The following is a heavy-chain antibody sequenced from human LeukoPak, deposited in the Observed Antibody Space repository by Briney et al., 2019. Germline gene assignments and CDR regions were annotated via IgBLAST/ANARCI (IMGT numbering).Heavy chain of an antibody. D-gene: IGHD3-10*02. V-gene: IGHV3-15*01. CDR2: IRRNSDGGTT. CDR1: GFAFSKVW. CDR3: AELGITMIGGV. Sequence: PGGSLRLSCVGSGFAFSKVWMSWVRQAPGKGLEWVGRIRRNSDGGTTDYAAPVRGRFTISRDNAKNSLYLQMNSLRAEDTAVYYCAELGITMIGGVWGKGTTVTISS. J-gene: IGHJ6*04.